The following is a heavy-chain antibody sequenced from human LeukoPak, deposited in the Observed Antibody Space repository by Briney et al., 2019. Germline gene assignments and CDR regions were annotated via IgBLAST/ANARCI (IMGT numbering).Heavy chain of an antibody. D-gene: IGHD3-3*01. J-gene: IGHJ4*02. V-gene: IGHV3-30*02. CDR1: GFNFSSYG. CDR2: IRYDGSNK. Sequence: PGGSLRLSCAASGFNFSSYGMHWVRQAPGKGLEWVAFIRYDGSNKYYADSVKGRFTMSRDNSKNTLYLQMNSLRAEDTAVYYCAKGYYDFWSGYLPFDYWGQGTLVTVSS. CDR3: AKGYYDFWSGYLPFDY.